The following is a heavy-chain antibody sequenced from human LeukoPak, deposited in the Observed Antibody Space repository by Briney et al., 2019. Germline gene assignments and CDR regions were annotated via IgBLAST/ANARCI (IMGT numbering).Heavy chain of an antibody. CDR1: GGSISSGSYY. V-gene: IGHV4-61*02. D-gene: IGHD3-22*01. CDR3: AREGTITMIVVVSAFDI. Sequence: SQTLSLTCTVSGGSISSGSYYWSWIRQPAGKVQEWIGRIYTSGSTNYNPSLKSRVTISVDTSKNQFSLKLSSVTAADTAVYYCAREGTITMIVVVSAFDIWGQGTMVTVSS. J-gene: IGHJ3*02. CDR2: IYTSGST.